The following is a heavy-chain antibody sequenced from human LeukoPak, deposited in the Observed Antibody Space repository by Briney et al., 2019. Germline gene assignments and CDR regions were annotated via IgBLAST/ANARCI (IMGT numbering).Heavy chain of an antibody. Sequence: GRSLRLSCAASGFTFDDYAMHWVRQAPEKGLEWVSGISWNSGSIGYADSVKGRFTISRDNAKNSLYLQMNSLRAEDTALYYCAKDVSSSWGLWFDPWGQGTLVTVSS. J-gene: IGHJ5*02. D-gene: IGHD6-13*01. V-gene: IGHV3-9*01. CDR1: GFTFDDYA. CDR2: ISWNSGSI. CDR3: AKDVSSSWGLWFDP.